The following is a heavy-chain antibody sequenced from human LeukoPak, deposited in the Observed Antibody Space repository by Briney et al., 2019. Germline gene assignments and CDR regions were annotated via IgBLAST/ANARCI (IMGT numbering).Heavy chain of an antibody. D-gene: IGHD4-17*01. CDR3: ARGSITVTTQGGFDP. J-gene: IGHJ5*02. V-gene: IGHV1-8*03. Sequence: ASVKVSCKASGYTFTSYDINWVRQATGQGLEWMGWMNPNSGNTGYAQKFQGRVTITRNTSISTAYMELSSLRSKDTAVYYCARGSITVTTQGGFDPWGQGTLVTVSS. CDR1: GYTFTSYD. CDR2: MNPNSGNT.